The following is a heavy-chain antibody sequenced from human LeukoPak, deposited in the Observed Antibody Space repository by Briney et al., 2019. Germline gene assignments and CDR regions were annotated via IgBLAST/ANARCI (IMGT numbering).Heavy chain of an antibody. CDR1: GYTFTGYY. CDR2: INANSGDT. J-gene: IGHJ4*02. D-gene: IGHD3-22*01. CDR3: ARQISGYSDY. Sequence: GASVKVSCKASGYTFTGYYMHWVRQPPGQGLEWMGWINANSGDTKYAQKFQGRVTMTRDTSISTAYMELSRLRSDDTAMYYCARQISGYSDYWGQGTLVTVSS. V-gene: IGHV1-2*02.